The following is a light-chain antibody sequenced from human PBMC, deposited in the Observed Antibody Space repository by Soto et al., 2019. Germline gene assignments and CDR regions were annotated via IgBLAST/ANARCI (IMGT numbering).Light chain of an antibody. CDR1: SSDVGAYDY. Sequence: QSALTQPASVSGSPGQSIAISCTGTSSDVGAYDYVSWYQQHPGKAPKLMIYDVNYRPSGVSTRFSGSKSGNTASLTISGLLAEDEADYYCSSYTSSSSVIFGGGTKLTVL. J-gene: IGLJ2*01. CDR2: DVN. V-gene: IGLV2-14*03. CDR3: SSYTSSSSVI.